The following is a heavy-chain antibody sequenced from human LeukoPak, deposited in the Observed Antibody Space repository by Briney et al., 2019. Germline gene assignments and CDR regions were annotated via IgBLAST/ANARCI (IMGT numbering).Heavy chain of an antibody. V-gene: IGHV3-7*01. Sequence: GGSLRLSCAASGFTSSSYWMSWVRQAPGKGLEWVANIKQDGSEKHYVDSVKGRFTISRDNAKKSLYLQMNSLKAEDTAVYYCARRDFWSGPTFDYWGQGALLTVSS. CDR3: ARRDFWSGPTFDY. D-gene: IGHD3-3*01. CDR2: IKQDGSEK. CDR1: GFTSSSYW. J-gene: IGHJ4*02.